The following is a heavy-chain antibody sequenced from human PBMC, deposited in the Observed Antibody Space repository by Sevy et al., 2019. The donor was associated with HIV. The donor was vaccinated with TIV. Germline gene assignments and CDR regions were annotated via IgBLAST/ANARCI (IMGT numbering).Heavy chain of an antibody. CDR2: ISSSSNII. CDR3: ARDAMRVGNSNYYYGIDV. J-gene: IGHJ6*02. Sequence: GGSLRLSCAASGFTLSTYSMEWVRQAPGKGLEWVSHISSSSNIIYYADSVKGRFTVSRDNAKNSLYLRMDSLRDEDTAVYYCARDAMRVGNSNYYYGIDVWGQGTTVTVSS. CDR1: GFTLSTYS. D-gene: IGHD2-2*01. V-gene: IGHV3-48*02.